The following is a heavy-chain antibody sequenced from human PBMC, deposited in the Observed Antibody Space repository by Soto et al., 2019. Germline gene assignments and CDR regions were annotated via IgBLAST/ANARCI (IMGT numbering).Heavy chain of an antibody. J-gene: IGHJ4*02. D-gene: IGHD6-6*01. CDR3: ARIAARKFDY. CDR2: IYYIRST. V-gene: IGHV4-31*03. CDR1: GGSISSDGYY. Sequence: HVQLQESGPGLVKPSQTLSLTCTVSGGSISSDGYYWSWIRQHPGTGLEWIGYIYYIRSTYYNPTLKGRVTISVDTSKNQFSLKLSSVTAADTAVYYCARIAARKFDYWGQGTLVTVSS.